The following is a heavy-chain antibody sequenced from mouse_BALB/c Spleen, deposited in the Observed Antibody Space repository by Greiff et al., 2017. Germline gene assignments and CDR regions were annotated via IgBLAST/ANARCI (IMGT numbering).Heavy chain of an antibody. Sequence: EVKLQESGGGLVQPGGSLKLSCAASGFTFSSYTMSWVRQTPEKRLEWVAYISNGGGSTYYPDTVKGRFTISRDNAKNTLYLQMSSLKSEDTAMYYCARQGPYYYGSSYDYAMDYWGQGTSVTVSS. D-gene: IGHD1-1*01. J-gene: IGHJ4*01. CDR2: ISNGGGST. V-gene: IGHV5-12-2*01. CDR3: ARQGPYYYGSSYDYAMDY. CDR1: GFTFSSYT.